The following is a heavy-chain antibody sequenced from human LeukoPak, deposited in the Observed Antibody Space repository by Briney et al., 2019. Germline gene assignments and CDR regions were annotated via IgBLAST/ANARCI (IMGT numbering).Heavy chain of an antibody. Sequence: ASVKVSCKASGYTFTGSYMHWVRQAPGQGLEWMGWINPNSGGTNYAQKFQGRVTMTRDTSISTAYMELSRLRSDDTAVYYCARSRSYSIGWYFFWGQGTLVTVSS. CDR2: INPNSGGT. CDR1: GYTFTGSY. V-gene: IGHV1-2*02. D-gene: IGHD6-19*01. CDR3: ARSRSYSIGWYFF. J-gene: IGHJ4*02.